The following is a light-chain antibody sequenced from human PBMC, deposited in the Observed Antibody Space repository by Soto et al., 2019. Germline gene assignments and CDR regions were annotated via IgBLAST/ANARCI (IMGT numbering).Light chain of an antibody. V-gene: IGLV1-47*02. CDR3: AAWDDSLGGSWV. Sequence: QSVLTQPPSASGTPGQRVIISCSGRSSNIGSNYVYWFQHLPGTAPKLLIYANDQRPSGVPDRFSGSKSGTSASLAISGLRSVDEADYYCAAWDDSLGGSWVFGGGTKLTVL. J-gene: IGLJ3*02. CDR2: AND. CDR1: SSNIGSNY.